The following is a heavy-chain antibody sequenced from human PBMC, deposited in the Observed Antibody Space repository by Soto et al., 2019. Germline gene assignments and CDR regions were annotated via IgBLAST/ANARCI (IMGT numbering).Heavy chain of an antibody. Sequence: EVQLVESGGGLVQPGGSLRLSCAASGFTFSSYWMHWVRQAPGKGLVWVSRINSDGSSTSYADYVKGRFTISRDNAKNTLYLQMNSLRAEDTAVYYCAREVLMVYAPYYYGMDVWGQGTTVTVSS. D-gene: IGHD2-8*01. J-gene: IGHJ6*02. V-gene: IGHV3-74*01. CDR1: GFTFSSYW. CDR3: AREVLMVYAPYYYGMDV. CDR2: INSDGSST.